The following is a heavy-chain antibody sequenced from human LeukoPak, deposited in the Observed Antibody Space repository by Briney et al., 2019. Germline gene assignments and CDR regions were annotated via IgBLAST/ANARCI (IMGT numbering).Heavy chain of an antibody. D-gene: IGHD2-2*01. Sequence: GGSLRLSCAASGFTFSSYAMSWVRQTPRKGLEWVSAISGSGGSTYYADSVKGRFTISRDNSKNTLYLQMNSLRAEDTAVYYCAKDLYCSSTSCPDYWGQGTLVTVSS. CDR2: ISGSGGST. J-gene: IGHJ4*02. V-gene: IGHV3-23*01. CDR3: AKDLYCSSTSCPDY. CDR1: GFTFSSYA.